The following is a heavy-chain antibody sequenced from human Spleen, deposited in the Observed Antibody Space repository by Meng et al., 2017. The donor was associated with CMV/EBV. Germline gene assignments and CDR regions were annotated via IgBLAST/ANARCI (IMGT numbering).Heavy chain of an antibody. D-gene: IGHD2/OR15-2a*01. CDR3: ANSPDAFDI. Sequence: GGSLRLSCTASRFTLSDYYMSWIRQAPGKGLEWISYISNGGTTIYYADSVKGRFTISRDNAKNSLYLQMNSLRAEDTAVYYCANSPDAFDIWGQGTMVTVSS. CDR1: RFTLSDYY. J-gene: IGHJ3*02. V-gene: IGHV3-11*01. CDR2: ISNGGTTI.